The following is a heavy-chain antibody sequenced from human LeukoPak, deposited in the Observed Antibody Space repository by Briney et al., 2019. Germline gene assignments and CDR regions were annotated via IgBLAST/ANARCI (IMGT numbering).Heavy chain of an antibody. CDR2: IIRKSYGGTT. Sequence: PGRSLRLSCTASGHTPDDYTVTWVRQAPGKGLEWVGFIIRKSYGGTTEYAASVKGRFTISRDDSKSIAYLEMSSLKTEDTGVYYCSHSGKYDFWSGTFWGQGTLVIVSS. CDR3: SHSGKYDFWSGTF. J-gene: IGHJ4*02. CDR1: GHTPDDYT. D-gene: IGHD3-3*01. V-gene: IGHV3-49*04.